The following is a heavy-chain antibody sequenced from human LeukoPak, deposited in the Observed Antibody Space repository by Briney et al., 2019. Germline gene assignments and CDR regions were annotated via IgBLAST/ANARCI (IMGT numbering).Heavy chain of an antibody. V-gene: IGHV3-30*02. CDR3: AKESGGSFHIYYYYYYMDV. D-gene: IGHD1-26*01. Sequence: GGSLRLSCAASGFTFSSYGMHWVRQAPGKGLEWVAFIRYDGSNKYYADSVKGRFTISRDNSKNTLYLQMNRLRAEDTAVYYCAKESGGSFHIYYYYYYMDVWGKGTTVTIPS. J-gene: IGHJ6*03. CDR1: GFTFSSYG. CDR2: IRYDGSNK.